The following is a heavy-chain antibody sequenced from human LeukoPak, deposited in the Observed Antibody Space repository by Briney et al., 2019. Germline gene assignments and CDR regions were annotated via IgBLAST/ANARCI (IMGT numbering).Heavy chain of an antibody. J-gene: IGHJ4*02. CDR1: GFTFSSYW. CDR2: IKQDGSEK. D-gene: IGHD5-18*01. V-gene: IGHV3-7*01. Sequence: GSLRLSCAASGFTFSSYWMSWVRQAPGKGLEWVANIKQDGSEKYYVDSVKGRFTISRDNAKDSLYLQMNSLRAEDTAVYYCARTSWIQLWWEKFDYWGRGTLVTVSS. CDR3: ARTSWIQLWWEKFDY.